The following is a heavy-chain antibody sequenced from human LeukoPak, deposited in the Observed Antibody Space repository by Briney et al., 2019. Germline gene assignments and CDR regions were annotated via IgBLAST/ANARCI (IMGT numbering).Heavy chain of an antibody. CDR1: GGSISSSNW. D-gene: IGHD2-15*01. J-gene: IGHJ4*02. Sequence: PSETLSLTCAVSGGSISSSNWWSWVRQPPGQGLEWIGEIYHSGSTNYNPSLKSRVTISVDKSKNQFSLKLSSVTAADTVVYYCARVGRYCSGGSCYLGFDYWGQGTLVTVSS. CDR2: IYHSGST. V-gene: IGHV4-4*02. CDR3: ARVGRYCSGGSCYLGFDY.